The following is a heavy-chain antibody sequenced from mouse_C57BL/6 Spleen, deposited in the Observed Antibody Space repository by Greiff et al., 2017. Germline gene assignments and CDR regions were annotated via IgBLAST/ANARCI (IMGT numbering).Heavy chain of an antibody. J-gene: IGHJ2*01. D-gene: IGHD1-1*01. CDR3: TRAVGYYYYGSSPYFDY. CDR2: ISSGGDYI. CDR1: GFTFSSYA. Sequence: EVQGVESGEGLVKPGGSLKLSCAASGFTFSSYAMSWVRQTPEKRLEWVAYISSGGDYIYYADTVKGRFTISRDNARNTLYLQMSSLKSEDTAMYYCTRAVGYYYYGSSPYFDYWGQGTTLTVSS. V-gene: IGHV5-9-1*02.